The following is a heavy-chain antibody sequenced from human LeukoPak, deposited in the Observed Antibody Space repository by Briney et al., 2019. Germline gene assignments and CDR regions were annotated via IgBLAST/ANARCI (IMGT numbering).Heavy chain of an antibody. J-gene: IGHJ5*02. D-gene: IGHD6-19*01. Sequence: GESLKISCKGSGYTFITYWISWVRQMPGKGLEWMGRIDPSDSYTSYSPSFQGHVTISADKSNSTAYLQWGSLKASDTAMYYCAKVSHGSSGYYGIYHWGQGTLVTVSS. CDR1: GYTFITYW. CDR2: IDPSDSYT. V-gene: IGHV5-10-1*01. CDR3: AKVSHGSSGYYGIYH.